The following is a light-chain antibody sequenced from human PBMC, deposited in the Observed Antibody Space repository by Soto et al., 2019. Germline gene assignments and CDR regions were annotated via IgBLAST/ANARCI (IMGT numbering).Light chain of an antibody. CDR1: SSDVGGYKY. V-gene: IGLV2-14*01. CDR2: EVS. J-gene: IGLJ1*01. Sequence: QSALTQPASVSGSPGQSITISCTGTSSDVGGYKYVSWYQQHPGKDPKLIIYEVSNRPSGVSNRFSGSKSGNTASLTISGLQAEDEADYYCGSYTSSTARVFGTGTKVTVL. CDR3: GSYTSSTARV.